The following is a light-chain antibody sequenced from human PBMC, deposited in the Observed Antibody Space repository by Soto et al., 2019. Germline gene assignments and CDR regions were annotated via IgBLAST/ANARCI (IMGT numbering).Light chain of an antibody. CDR3: SSYAGTSNVV. J-gene: IGLJ3*02. CDR2: EVT. V-gene: IGLV2-8*01. Sequence: QSVLTQPPSASGSPGQSVTISCTGTSSDVGGYYFVSWYQQHPGKAPKLLIYEVTKRPSGVPDRFSGSKSGNTASLTVSGLQAEDEADYYCSSYAGTSNVVFSGGTKLTVL. CDR1: SSDVGGYYF.